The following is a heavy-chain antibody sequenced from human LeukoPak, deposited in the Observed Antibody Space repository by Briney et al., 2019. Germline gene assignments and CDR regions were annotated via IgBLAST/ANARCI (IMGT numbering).Heavy chain of an antibody. V-gene: IGHV3-21*01. CDR3: ARTIQLWLGVDY. CDR2: ISSSSSYI. J-gene: IGHJ4*02. CDR1: GFTFSSYS. D-gene: IGHD5-18*01. Sequence: GGSLRLSCAASGFTFSSYSMNWVRQAPGKGLEWVSSISSSSSYIYYADSVKGRFTISRDNAKNSPYLQMNSLRAEDTAVYYCARTIQLWLGVDYWGQGTLVTVSS.